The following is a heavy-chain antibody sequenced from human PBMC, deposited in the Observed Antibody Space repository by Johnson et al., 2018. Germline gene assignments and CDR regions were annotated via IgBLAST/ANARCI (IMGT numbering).Heavy chain of an antibody. CDR2: ISYDGSNK. D-gene: IGHD7-27*01. CDR1: GFTFSSYG. V-gene: IGHV3-30*03. CDR3: ARWGYYYYYGMDV. J-gene: IGHJ6*02. Sequence: QVQLVESGGGVVQPGRSLRLSCAASGFTFSSYGMHWVRQAPGKGLEWVAVISYDGSNKYYADSVKGRFTISRDNSKNTLYLQMNSLRAGDTAVYYCARWGYYYYYGMDVWGQGTTVTVSS.